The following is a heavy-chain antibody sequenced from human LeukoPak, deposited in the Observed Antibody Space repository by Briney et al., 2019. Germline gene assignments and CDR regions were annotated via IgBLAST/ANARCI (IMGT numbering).Heavy chain of an antibody. CDR1: GFTFSSYA. Sequence: PGGSLRLSCAASGFTFSSYAMSWVRQAPGKGLEWVSAISGSGGSTYYADSVKGRFTISRDNSKNTLYLQMNSLRAEDTAVYYCARPPDGGTATRRRFDYWGQGTLVTVSS. V-gene: IGHV3-23*01. J-gene: IGHJ4*02. D-gene: IGHD2-15*01. CDR2: ISGSGGST. CDR3: ARPPDGGTATRRRFDY.